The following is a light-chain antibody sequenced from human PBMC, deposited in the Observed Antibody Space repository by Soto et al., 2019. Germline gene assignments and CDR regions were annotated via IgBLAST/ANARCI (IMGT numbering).Light chain of an antibody. CDR1: SSNIGAGYD. V-gene: IGLV1-40*01. J-gene: IGLJ1*01. CDR3: QSYDSSLSGYV. Sequence: QSVLTQPPSVSGAPGQRVTISCTGSSSNIGAGYDVHWYQQLPGTAPKLLIYGNSNRPSGVPDRFSGSKSGTSASLAITGRQAEDEADDYCQSYDSSLSGYVFGTGTQLTV. CDR2: GNS.